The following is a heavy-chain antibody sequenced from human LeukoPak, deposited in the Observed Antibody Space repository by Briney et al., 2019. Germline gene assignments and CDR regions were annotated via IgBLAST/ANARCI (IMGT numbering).Heavy chain of an antibody. CDR3: ARSVITIFGVVIVGVGWFDP. CDR1: GYTFTSYD. J-gene: IGHJ5*02. D-gene: IGHD3-3*01. Sequence: ASVKVSCKASGYTFTSYDINWVRQAPGQRLEWRGWMNPNSGNTGYAQKFQGRVTITRNTSISTAYMELSSLRSEDTAVYYCARSVITIFGVVIVGVGWFDPWGQGTLVTVSS. CDR2: MNPNSGNT. V-gene: IGHV1-8*01.